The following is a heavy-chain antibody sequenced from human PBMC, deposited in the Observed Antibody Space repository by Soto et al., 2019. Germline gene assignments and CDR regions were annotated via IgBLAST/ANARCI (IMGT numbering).Heavy chain of an antibody. D-gene: IGHD1-26*01. CDR2: ISYDSTKT. CDR1: GFTFNSYG. V-gene: IGHV3-30*03. Sequence: GGSLRLSCAASGFTFNSYGMHWVLQGPGNGLEWVAFISYDSTKTYYADSVKGRFTISRDNSNSALYVQMNSLTGEDTAVYYCARTRSAWSDFHYYSLDVWGQGTTVTVSS. CDR3: ARTRSAWSDFHYYSLDV. J-gene: IGHJ6*02.